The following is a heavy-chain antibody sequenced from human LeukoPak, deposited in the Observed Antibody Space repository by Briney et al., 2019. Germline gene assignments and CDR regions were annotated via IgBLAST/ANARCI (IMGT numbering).Heavy chain of an antibody. CDR2: ISTHKGNT. CDR1: GYTFSSYE. J-gene: IGHJ3*02. CDR3: ARVRSASAGTASAFDI. V-gene: IGHV1-18*01. D-gene: IGHD2-21*02. Sequence: AASVKVSCKASGYTFSSYEINWVRQAPGQGLEWMGGISTHKGNTNYAQKFQGRVTMTTATSPNTAYMALTSLRSDDPAGYYCARVRSASAGTASAFDISGQGTMVTVSS.